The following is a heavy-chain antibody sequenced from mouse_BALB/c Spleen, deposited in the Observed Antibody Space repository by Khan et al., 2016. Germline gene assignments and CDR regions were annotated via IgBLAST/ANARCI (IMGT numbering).Heavy chain of an antibody. CDR3: TRDGYFDV. CDR2: IRLKSNNYAT. CDR1: GFSFSNYW. V-gene: IGHV6-6*02. Sequence: EVKLEESGGGLVQPGGSMKLSCVASGFSFSNYWMNWVRQSPEKGLEWVAEIRLKSNNYATHYAESVKGGFTISRDDSKSSVYLQMNNLRAEDTGIYYCTRDGYFDVWGAGTTVTVSS. J-gene: IGHJ1*01.